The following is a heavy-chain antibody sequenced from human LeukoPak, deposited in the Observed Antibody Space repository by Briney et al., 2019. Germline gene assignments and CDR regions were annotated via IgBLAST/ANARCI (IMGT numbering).Heavy chain of an antibody. CDR3: ARRVTGDLRRFDY. CDR1: GGSLSSSGYS. CDR2: IDYSGST. Sequence: PSDTLSLTCTVSGGSLSSSGYSWGWIRQPPGKGLEWIGNIDYSGSTYYNPSLKSRVTIFVDTSKNQFSLKVTSVTAADTAVYFCARRVTGDLRRFDYWGQGTLVTVSS. D-gene: IGHD7-27*01. J-gene: IGHJ4*02. V-gene: IGHV4-39*01.